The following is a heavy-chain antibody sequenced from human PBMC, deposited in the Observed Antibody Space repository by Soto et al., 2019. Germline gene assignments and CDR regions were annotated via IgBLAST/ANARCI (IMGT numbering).Heavy chain of an antibody. CDR3: SIYCGDECESGAY. CDR2: INPITGGT. CDR1: GYTFTSYY. J-gene: IGHJ4*02. V-gene: IGHV1-2*02. Sequence: ASVKVSCKASGYTFTSYYIHWVRQAPGQGLEWMGWINPITGGTNYAPKFQGRVTMTRDTSITTGYMELRSLRSDDTAVYYCSIYCGDECESGAYWGQGTLVTVSS. D-gene: IGHD2-21*01.